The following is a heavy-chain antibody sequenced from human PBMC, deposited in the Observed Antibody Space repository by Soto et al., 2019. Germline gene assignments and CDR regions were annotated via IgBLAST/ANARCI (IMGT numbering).Heavy chain of an antibody. Sequence: QVQLVQSGAEVKKPGASVKVSCKASGYTFTSYDINWGRQATGRGRVRMGWMNPNNGNKGYAQKFQGRVTMTRNTPISTAYRELTSLRYEDRAVYYCARTHLRVGEHHYWGQGTLVTVSS. V-gene: IGHV1-8*01. J-gene: IGHJ4*02. CDR1: GYTFTSYD. D-gene: IGHD3-10*01. CDR2: MNPNNGNK. CDR3: ARTHLRVGEHHY.